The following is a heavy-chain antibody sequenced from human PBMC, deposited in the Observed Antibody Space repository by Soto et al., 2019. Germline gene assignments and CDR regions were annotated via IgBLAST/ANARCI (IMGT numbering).Heavy chain of an antibody. Sequence: QVPLVESGGGVVQPGRSLRLSCAASGFSFENYGMHWVRQAPGKGLDWVAAIWFNGSERKYGDSVKGRFTISRDNSKNTVFLQLSSLSAEDTAVYYCVRGNGYTYGPFDNWGQGPMVTVSS. CDR3: VRGNGYTYGPFDN. CDR1: GFSFENYG. CDR2: IWFNGSER. V-gene: IGHV3-33*01. J-gene: IGHJ4*02. D-gene: IGHD5-18*01.